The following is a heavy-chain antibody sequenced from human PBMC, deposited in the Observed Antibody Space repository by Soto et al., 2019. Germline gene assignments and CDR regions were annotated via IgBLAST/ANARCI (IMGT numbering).Heavy chain of an antibody. Sequence: PSETLSLTCAVSGYSISSGYYWGWIRQPPGKGLEWIGSIYHIGSTYNNPSLKSRVTMSVDTSKNQFSLKLTSMTAADTAVYYCERDGSGGPDYWGQGTLVNVS. D-gene: IGHD3-10*01. V-gene: IGHV4-38-2*02. CDR3: ERDGSGGPDY. CDR2: IYHIGST. J-gene: IGHJ4*02. CDR1: GYSISSGYY.